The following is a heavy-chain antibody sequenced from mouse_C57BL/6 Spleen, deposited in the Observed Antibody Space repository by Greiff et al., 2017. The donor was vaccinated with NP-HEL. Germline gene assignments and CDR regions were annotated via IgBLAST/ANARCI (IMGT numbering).Heavy chain of an antibody. D-gene: IGHD2-3*01. CDR3: ARRADGYYGGFAY. Sequence: QVTLKESGPGILQSSQTLSLTCSFSGFSLSTSGMGVSWIRQPSGKGLEWLAHIYWDDDKRYNPSLKSRLTISKDTSRNQVFLKITSVDTADTATYYCARRADGYYGGFAYWGQGTLVTVSA. CDR1: GFSLSTSGMG. J-gene: IGHJ3*01. CDR2: IYWDDDK. V-gene: IGHV8-12*01.